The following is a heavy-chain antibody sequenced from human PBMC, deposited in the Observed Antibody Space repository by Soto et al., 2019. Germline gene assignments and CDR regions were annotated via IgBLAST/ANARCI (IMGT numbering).Heavy chain of an antibody. Sequence: QVQLQESGPGLVKPSETLSLTCAVSGYSISSGYYWGWIRQPPGKGLEWIGSIYHSGSTYYNPSLKSRVTISVDTSKNQFSLKLSSVTAADTAVYYCARDLWFGDLDYWGQGTLVTVSS. CDR1: GYSISSGYY. CDR3: ARDLWFGDLDY. V-gene: IGHV4-38-2*01. D-gene: IGHD3-10*01. CDR2: IYHSGST. J-gene: IGHJ4*02.